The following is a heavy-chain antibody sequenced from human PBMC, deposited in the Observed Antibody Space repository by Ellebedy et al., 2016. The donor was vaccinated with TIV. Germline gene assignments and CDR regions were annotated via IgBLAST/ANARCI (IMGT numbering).Heavy chain of an antibody. V-gene: IGHV4-39*01. CDR2: ISNRDRT. CDR1: GDSISSNSDY. Sequence: SETLSLXXTVSGDSISSNSDYWVWLRPPPGKGLEWLGPISNRDRTDYNPSLKSRVFILVDASKNQFFLKLTSVTAADTAVYYCATFNQYYTYLGVWGKGTTVTVSS. D-gene: IGHD1-14*01. CDR3: ATFNQYYTYLGV. J-gene: IGHJ6*03.